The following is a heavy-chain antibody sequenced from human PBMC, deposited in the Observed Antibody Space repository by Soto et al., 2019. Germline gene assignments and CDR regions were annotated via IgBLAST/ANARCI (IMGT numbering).Heavy chain of an antibody. D-gene: IGHD3-10*01. CDR3: ACLAWFGDPVPPFDC. CDR1: GFTFSTYA. V-gene: IGHV3-23*01. Sequence: GGSLRLSCAASGFTFSTYAMSWVRQAPGKGLEWVSGISSSGGSTNHADSVKGRFIISRDNSKNMVYLQMNSLIAEDTAVYYCACLAWFGDPVPPFDCWGQGIVVTVS. J-gene: IGHJ4*02. CDR2: ISSSGGST.